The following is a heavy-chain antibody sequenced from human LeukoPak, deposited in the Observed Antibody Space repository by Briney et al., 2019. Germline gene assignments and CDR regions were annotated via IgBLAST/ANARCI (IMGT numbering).Heavy chain of an antibody. D-gene: IGHD5-24*01. CDR2: IYYSAST. CDR1: GGSISNYY. CDR3: SSSKSGDGYLKGPFDI. J-gene: IGHJ3*02. Sequence: SETVSRNCTGSGGSISNYYWSWVRQPPGKGLEWIGYIYYSASTYYNPFLKSRITMSVDTSKTQFSLKLSSVTAVDTAVYYWSSSKSGDGYLKGPFDIWLQARKVAVCS. V-gene: IGHV4-59*04.